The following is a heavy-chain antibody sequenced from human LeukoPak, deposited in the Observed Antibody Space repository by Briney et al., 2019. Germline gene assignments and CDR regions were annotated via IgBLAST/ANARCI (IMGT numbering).Heavy chain of an antibody. D-gene: IGHD3-10*01. Sequence: GGSLRLSCAASGFTFSSYAISWVRQTPGKGLEWVSATSGTGGNTYYADSVKGRFTISRDNSKKTLYLQLSRLRAEDTAVYYCAKDPGVARFGELWNYLDPWGQGTLVTVSS. CDR3: AKDPGVARFGELWNYLDP. CDR1: GFTFSSYA. V-gene: IGHV3-23*01. CDR2: TSGTGGNT. J-gene: IGHJ5*02.